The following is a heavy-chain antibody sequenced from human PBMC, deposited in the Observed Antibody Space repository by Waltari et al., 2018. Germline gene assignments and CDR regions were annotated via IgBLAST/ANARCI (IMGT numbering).Heavy chain of an antibody. Sequence: QVQLQESGPGLVKPSETLSLTCTVPGGSISSYYWSWIRQPPGKGLEWIGYIYYSGSTNYNPSLKSRVTISVDTSKNQFSLKLSSVTAADTAVYYCARDNIDYDILTPTGWFDPWGQGTLVTVSS. D-gene: IGHD3-9*01. CDR2: IYYSGST. J-gene: IGHJ5*02. CDR3: ARDNIDYDILTPTGWFDP. V-gene: IGHV4-59*01. CDR1: GGSISSYY.